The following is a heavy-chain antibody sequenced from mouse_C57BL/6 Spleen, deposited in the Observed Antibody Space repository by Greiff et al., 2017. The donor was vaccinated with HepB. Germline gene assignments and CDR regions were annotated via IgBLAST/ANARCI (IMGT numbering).Heavy chain of an antibody. D-gene: IGHD1-1*01. CDR1: GYAFSSSW. V-gene: IGHV1-82*01. CDR3: ATTVYYFDY. J-gene: IGHJ2*01. CDR2: IYPGDGDT. Sequence: QVQLKESGPELVKPGASVKISCKASGYAFSSSWMNWVKQRPGKGLEWIGRIYPGDGDTNYKGKFKGKATLTADKSSSTAYMQLSSLTSEDSAVYFYATTVYYFDYWGQCTTLTVSA.